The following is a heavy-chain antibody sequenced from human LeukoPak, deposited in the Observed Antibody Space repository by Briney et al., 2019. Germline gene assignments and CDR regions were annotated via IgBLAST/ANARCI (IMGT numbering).Heavy chain of an antibody. V-gene: IGHV4-34*01. CDR1: GGSFSGYY. D-gene: IGHD3-3*01. CDR2: INHSGST. CDR3: ARGPAVLRFLEWLFRPFDP. Sequence: SETLSLTCAVYGGSFSGYYWSWIRQPPGKGLEWIGEINHSGSTNYNPSLKSRVTISVDTSKSQFSLKLSSVTAADTAVYYCARGPAVLRFLEWLFRPFDPWGQGTLVTVSS. J-gene: IGHJ5*02.